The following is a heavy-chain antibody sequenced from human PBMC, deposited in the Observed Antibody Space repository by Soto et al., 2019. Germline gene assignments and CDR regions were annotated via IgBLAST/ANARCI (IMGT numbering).Heavy chain of an antibody. D-gene: IGHD3-3*01. Sequence: SETLSLTCAVYGGSFSGYYWSWIRQPPGKGLEWIGEINHSGSTNYNPSLKSRVTISVDTSKNQFSLKLSSGTAADTAVYYCARGPVTIFGVARGWFDPWGQGTLVPVYS. J-gene: IGHJ5*02. CDR2: INHSGST. V-gene: IGHV4-34*01. CDR1: GGSFSGYY. CDR3: ARGPVTIFGVARGWFDP.